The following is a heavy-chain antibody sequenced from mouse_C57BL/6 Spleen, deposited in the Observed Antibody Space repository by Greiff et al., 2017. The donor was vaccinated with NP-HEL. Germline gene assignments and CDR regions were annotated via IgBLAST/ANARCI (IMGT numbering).Heavy chain of an antibody. CDR1: GYTFTEYT. CDR3: ERHEDGGLRPPIDYAMDY. CDR2: FYPGSGSI. Sequence: VQLQQSGAELVKPGASVKLSCKASGYTFTEYTIHWVKQRSGQGLEWIGWFYPGSGSIKYNEKFKDKATLTADKSSSTVYMELSRMTSEDSAVYFCERHEDGGLRPPIDYAMDYGGQGTSVTVSS. J-gene: IGHJ4*01. V-gene: IGHV1-62-2*01. D-gene: IGHD2-4*01.